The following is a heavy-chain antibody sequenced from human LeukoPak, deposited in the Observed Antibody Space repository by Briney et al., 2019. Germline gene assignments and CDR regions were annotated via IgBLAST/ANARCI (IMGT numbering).Heavy chain of an antibody. CDR3: ARVTIVGAFDY. V-gene: IGHV3-30*03. CDR2: ISYDGSNK. D-gene: IGHD1-26*01. CDR1: EFTVSSYS. Sequence: GGSLRLSCAASEFTVSSYSMNWVRQAPGKGLEWVAVISYDGSNKYYADSVKGRFTISRDNCKNTLYLQMNSLRAEDTAVYYCARVTIVGAFDYWGQGTLVAVSS. J-gene: IGHJ4*02.